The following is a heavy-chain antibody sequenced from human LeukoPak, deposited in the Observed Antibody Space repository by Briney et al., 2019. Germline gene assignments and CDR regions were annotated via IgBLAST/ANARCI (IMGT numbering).Heavy chain of an antibody. J-gene: IGHJ5*02. CDR3: ARDHYDFWSGYYRENWFDP. Sequence: PSETLSLXCTVSGGSISSGSYYWSWIRQPAGKGLEWIGRIYTSGITNYNPSLKSRVTISVDTSKNQFSLKLSSVTAADTAVYYCARDHYDFWSGYYRENWFDPWGQGTLVTVSS. CDR2: IYTSGIT. V-gene: IGHV4-61*02. CDR1: GGSISSGSYY. D-gene: IGHD3-3*01.